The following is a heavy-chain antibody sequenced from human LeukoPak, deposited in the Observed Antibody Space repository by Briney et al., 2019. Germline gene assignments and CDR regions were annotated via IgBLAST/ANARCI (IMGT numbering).Heavy chain of an antibody. CDR2: VNPNIGGT. J-gene: IGHJ4*02. CDR3: ARDLGVGHYDAALGDLL. CDR1: GYSFTGYY. Sequence: RASVKVSYKPSGYSFTGYYMLWVRQDPGQGREWMGWVNPNIGGTNHAQKPQGRVTMTRDTSISTAYRERSRRTSDTTALYYGARDLGVGHYDAALGDLLWGQGTLVTVSS. D-gene: IGHD3-22*01. V-gene: IGHV1-2*02.